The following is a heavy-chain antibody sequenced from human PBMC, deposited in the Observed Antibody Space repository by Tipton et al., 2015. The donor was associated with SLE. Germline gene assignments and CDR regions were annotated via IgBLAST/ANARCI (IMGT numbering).Heavy chain of an antibody. J-gene: IGHJ5*02. D-gene: IGHD6-13*01. V-gene: IGHV4-61*01. CDR2: IYYIGST. CDR3: ARDLGLYSSSWYEGFDP. Sequence: TLSLTCTVSGGSISSGSYYWSWIRQPPGKGLEWIGYIYYIGSTNYNPSLKSRVTISVDTSKNQLSLKLSSVTAADTAVYYCARDLGLYSSSWYEGFDPWGQGTLVTVSS. CDR1: GGSISSGSYY.